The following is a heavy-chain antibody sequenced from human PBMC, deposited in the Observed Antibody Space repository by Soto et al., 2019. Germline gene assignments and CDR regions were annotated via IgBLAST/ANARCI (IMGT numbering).Heavy chain of an antibody. J-gene: IGHJ4*02. CDR3: ARHGYSYGTHYFDY. CDR2: IYYSGST. D-gene: IGHD5-18*01. CDR1: GGSLSSSSYY. Sequence: SDTLSLTCTVSGGSLSSSSYYWGWIRQPPGKGLEWIGYIYYSGSTNYNPSLKSRVTISVDTSKNQFSLKLSSVTAADTAVYYCARHGYSYGTHYFDYWGQGTLVTVS. V-gene: IGHV4-61*05.